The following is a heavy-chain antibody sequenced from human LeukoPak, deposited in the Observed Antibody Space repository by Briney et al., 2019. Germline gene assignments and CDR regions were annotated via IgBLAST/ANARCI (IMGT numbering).Heavy chain of an antibody. CDR3: ARDSPVAGSFDY. D-gene: IGHD6-19*01. V-gene: IGHV1-69*06. Sequence: GASVKVSCKASGGTFSSYAISWVRQAPGQGLEWMGGIIPIFGTANYAQKFQGRVTITADKSTSTAYMELSSLRSEDTAMYYCARDSPVAGSFDYWGQGTLVTVSS. CDR2: IIPIFGTA. CDR1: GGTFSSYA. J-gene: IGHJ4*02.